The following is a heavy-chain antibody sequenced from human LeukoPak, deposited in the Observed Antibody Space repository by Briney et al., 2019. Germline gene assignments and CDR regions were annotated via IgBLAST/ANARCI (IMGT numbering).Heavy chain of an antibody. CDR1: GGSISNYY. D-gene: IGHD1-26*01. CDR2: VYYSGST. CDR3: ARLPSGSYPTCFDY. Sequence: SETLSLTCTISGGSISNYYWSWIRQPSGKGLEGIGYVYYSGSTNYNPSLRSRVTISIESSKNRFSLNLGSVTAADTAVYYCARLPSGSYPTCFDYWGQGNLVTVSS. V-gene: IGHV4-59*01. J-gene: IGHJ4*02.